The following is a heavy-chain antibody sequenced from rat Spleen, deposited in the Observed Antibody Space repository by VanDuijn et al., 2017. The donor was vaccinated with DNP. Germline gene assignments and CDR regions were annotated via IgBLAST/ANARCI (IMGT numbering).Heavy chain of an antibody. CDR1: GFSLTSYN. D-gene: IGHD4-3*01. CDR3: ARDRRYNSVLDA. J-gene: IGHJ4*01. Sequence: QVQLKESGPGLVQPSQTLSLTCTVAGFSLTSYNVHWVRQPPGKGLEWMGVIWNTGGTRYNSALKSRLSISKDTSKSQVFLKMNSLQTEDTATYYCARDRRYNSVLDAWGQGTSVTVSS. CDR2: IWNTGGT. V-gene: IGHV2-41*01.